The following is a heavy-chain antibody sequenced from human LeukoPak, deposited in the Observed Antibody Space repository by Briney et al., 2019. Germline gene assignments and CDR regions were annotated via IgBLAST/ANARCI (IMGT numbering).Heavy chain of an antibody. CDR1: GGSFSGYY. D-gene: IGHD6-13*01. J-gene: IGHJ6*03. CDR2: MYYSEST. CDR3: ARDRVGQQLVGRKYYYYMDV. V-gene: IGHV4-59*01. Sequence: SETLSLTCAVYGGSFSGYYWSWIRQPPGKGLEWIGYMYYSESTNYNPSLKSRVTISVDMSKNQVSLKLSSVTAADTAVYYCARDRVGQQLVGRKYYYYMDVWGKGTTVTISS.